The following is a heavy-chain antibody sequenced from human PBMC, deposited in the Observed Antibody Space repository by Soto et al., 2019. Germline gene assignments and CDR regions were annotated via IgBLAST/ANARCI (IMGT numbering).Heavy chain of an antibody. D-gene: IGHD4-17*01. Sequence: SLTCAVCGGSVRTGSHNCSWIRQPKEKGLDWIGYIYYSGSTNYNPSLKSRVTISVDTSKSQFSLRLTSVTAADTAVYYCARGNMSTVTASRDYYYYVMDFWGQGTTVIV. J-gene: IGHJ6*02. CDR1: GGSVRTGSHN. V-gene: IGHV4-61*01. CDR3: ARGNMSTVTASRDYYYYVMDF. CDR2: IYYSGST.